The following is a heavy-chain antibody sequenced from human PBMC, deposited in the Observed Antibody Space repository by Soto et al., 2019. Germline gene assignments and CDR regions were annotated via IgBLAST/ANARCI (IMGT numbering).Heavy chain of an antibody. Sequence: PSETLSLTCAVYGESFSGNYWSWIRQPPGKGLGWIGEFSDSGSTNYNPSLKSRVTISEDMSKSQFSLKLSSVTAADTAVYYCARGNFYYGMDVWGQGTTVTVS. CDR2: FSDSGST. CDR3: ARGNFYYGMDV. CDR1: GESFSGNY. V-gene: IGHV4-34*01. J-gene: IGHJ6*02.